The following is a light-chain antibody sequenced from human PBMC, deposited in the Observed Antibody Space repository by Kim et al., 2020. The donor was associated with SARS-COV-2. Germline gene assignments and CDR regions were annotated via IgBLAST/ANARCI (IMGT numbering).Light chain of an antibody. CDR2: DAS. J-gene: IGKJ4*01. Sequence: SLSPGERATLSCKASQSVSSYLAWYQQKPGQAPRLLIYDASNRAPGIPARFSGSGSGTDFTLTISSLEPEDFAVYYCQQRSNWPLTFGGGTKVDIK. V-gene: IGKV3-11*01. CDR1: QSVSSY. CDR3: QQRSNWPLT.